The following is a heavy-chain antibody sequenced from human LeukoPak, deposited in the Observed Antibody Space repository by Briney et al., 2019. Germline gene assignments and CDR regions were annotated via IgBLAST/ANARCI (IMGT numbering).Heavy chain of an antibody. CDR2: IYYSGST. CDR1: GGSISSSSYH. J-gene: IGHJ6*03. CDR3: ARLYGDYLNGYYMDV. V-gene: IGHV4-39*01. D-gene: IGHD4-17*01. Sequence: SETLSLTCTVSGGSISSSSYHWGWIRQPPGKGLEWIGSIYYSGSTYYNPSLKSRVTISVGTSKNQFSLKLSSVTAADTAVYYCARLYGDYLNGYYMDVWGKGTTVTVSS.